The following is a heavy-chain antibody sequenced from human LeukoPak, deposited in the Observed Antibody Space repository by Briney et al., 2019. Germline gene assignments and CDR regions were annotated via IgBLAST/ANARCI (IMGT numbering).Heavy chain of an antibody. J-gene: IGHJ4*02. D-gene: IGHD3-10*01. CDR3: AKDLYSITMVRGVADYY. V-gene: IGHV3-23*01. CDR1: EFTFSSYA. Sequence: GGSLRLSCAASEFTFSSYAMSWVRQAPGKGLEWVSAISGSGGSTYYADSVKGRFTISRDNSKNTLYLQMNSLRAEDTAVYYCAKDLYSITMVRGVADYYWGQGTLVTVSS. CDR2: ISGSGGST.